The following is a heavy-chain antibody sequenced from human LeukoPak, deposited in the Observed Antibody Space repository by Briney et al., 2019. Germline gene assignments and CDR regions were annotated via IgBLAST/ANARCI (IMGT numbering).Heavy chain of an antibody. D-gene: IGHD2-15*01. CDR1: GFTFSSYG. CDR3: ASDSYSPEYFQH. V-gene: IGHV3-30*03. CDR2: ISYDGSNK. J-gene: IGHJ1*01. Sequence: GRSLRLSCAASGFTFSSYGMNWVRQAPGKGLEWVAVISYDGSNKYYADSVKGRFTISRDNSKNTLYLQMNSLRAEDTAVYYCASDSYSPEYFQHWGQGTLVTVSS.